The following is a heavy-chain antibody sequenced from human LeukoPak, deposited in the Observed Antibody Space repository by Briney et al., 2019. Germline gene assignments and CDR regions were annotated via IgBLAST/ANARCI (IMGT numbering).Heavy chain of an antibody. D-gene: IGHD3-22*01. J-gene: IGHJ3*02. Sequence: SETLSLTCTVSGGSISSYYWSWIRQPPGKGLEWIGYIYYSGSTNYNPSLKSRVIISVDTSKNQFSLKLSSVTAADTAVYYCARLNRYYYDSSGYSCDAFDIWGQGTMVTVSS. V-gene: IGHV4-59*08. CDR2: IYYSGST. CDR3: ARLNRYYYDSSGYSCDAFDI. CDR1: GGSISSYY.